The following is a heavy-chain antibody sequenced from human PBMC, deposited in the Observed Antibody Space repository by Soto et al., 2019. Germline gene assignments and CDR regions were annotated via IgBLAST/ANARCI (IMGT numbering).Heavy chain of an antibody. CDR2: ISYDGSNK. V-gene: IGHV3-30-3*01. Sequence: PGGSLRLSCAASGFTFSSYAMHWVRQAPGKGLEWVAVISYDGSNKYYADSVKGRFTISRDNSKNTLYLQMNSLRSEDTAVYYCARDKGSNYAFDYWGQGTLVTVSS. CDR3: ARDKGSNYAFDY. J-gene: IGHJ4*02. D-gene: IGHD4-4*01. CDR1: GFTFSSYA.